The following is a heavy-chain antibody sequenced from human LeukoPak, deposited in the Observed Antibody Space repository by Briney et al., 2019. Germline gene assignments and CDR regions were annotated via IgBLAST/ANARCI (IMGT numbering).Heavy chain of an antibody. CDR1: GYTFTSYA. V-gene: IGHV1-3*01. J-gene: IGHJ5*02. CDR3: ARDLVAVAGTSWFDP. D-gene: IGHD6-19*01. CDR2: INAGNGNT. Sequence: ASVKVSCKASGYTFTSYAMHWVRQAPGQRLEWMGWINAGNGNTKYSQKFQGRVTIIRDTSASTAYMELSSLRSEDTAVYYCARDLVAVAGTSWFDPWGQGTLVTVSS.